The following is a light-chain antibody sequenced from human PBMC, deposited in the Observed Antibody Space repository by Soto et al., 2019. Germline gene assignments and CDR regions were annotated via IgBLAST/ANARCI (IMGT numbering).Light chain of an antibody. V-gene: IGLV2-14*01. CDR1: SSDVGGYNY. CDR2: DVS. J-gene: IGLJ2*01. CDR3: SSYTSSSTVV. Sequence: QSALTQPASVSGSPGQSITISCTGTSSDVGGYNYVSWYQQHPGKAPKLMIYDVSNRPSGVSNRFSGSKSGNTASLTISGRQAEDEADYYCSSYTSSSTVVFAGGTKVTVL.